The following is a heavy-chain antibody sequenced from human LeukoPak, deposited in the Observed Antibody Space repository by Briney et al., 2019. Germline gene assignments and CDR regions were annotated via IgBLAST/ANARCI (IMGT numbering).Heavy chain of an antibody. CDR2: ISSSGSTI. V-gene: IGHV3-48*03. CDR1: GFTFRSYE. D-gene: IGHD5-24*01. J-gene: IGHJ4*02. CDR3: VDGTPFDY. Sequence: GGSLRPSCAASGFTFRSYEMNWVRQAPGKGLEWVSFISSSGSTIYYADSVKGRFTISRDNAKNSLYLQMNSLRAEDTAVYYCVDGTPFDYWGQGTLVTVSS.